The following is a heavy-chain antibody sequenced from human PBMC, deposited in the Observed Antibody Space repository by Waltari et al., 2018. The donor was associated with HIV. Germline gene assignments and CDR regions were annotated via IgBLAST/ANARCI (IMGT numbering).Heavy chain of an antibody. J-gene: IGHJ5*02. V-gene: IGHV4-4*07. D-gene: IGHD3-10*01. CDR1: GGPFTSYY. Sequence: EQLQEAAPGLVRPTEPQSITCTVPGGPFTSYYWTGVRQAAGKGLEWIGRIYYTGNTNYNPSLKSRVTMSVDTYNNQFSLRLSSVTAADTAVYYCVRNLWFGEIRWFDPWGQGTLVTVSS. CDR3: VRNLWFGEIRWFDP. CDR2: IYYTGNT.